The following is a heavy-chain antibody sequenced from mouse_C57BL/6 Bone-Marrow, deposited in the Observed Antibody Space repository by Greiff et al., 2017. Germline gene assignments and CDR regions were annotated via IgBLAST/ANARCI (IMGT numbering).Heavy chain of an antibody. D-gene: IGHD1-1*01. J-gene: IGHJ2*01. CDR2: IWRGGST. Sequence: QVQLQQSGPGLVQPSQSLSITCTVSGFSLTSYGVHWVRQSPGKGLEWLGVIWRGGSTDYNAAFMSRLSITKDNSKSQVFFKMNSLQADDTAIYYCAKMALLLRWGVYFDYWGQGTTLTVSS. V-gene: IGHV2-5*01. CDR3: AKMALLLRWGVYFDY. CDR1: GFSLTSYG.